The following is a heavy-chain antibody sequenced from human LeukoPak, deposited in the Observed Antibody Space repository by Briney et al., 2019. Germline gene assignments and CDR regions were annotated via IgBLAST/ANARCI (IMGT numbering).Heavy chain of an antibody. J-gene: IGHJ6*02. D-gene: IGHD4-17*01. CDR1: GYSFTSYW. Sequence: GESLKIYCKGSGYSFTSYWMGWVRQMPGKGLELMGIIYPGDSDTRYSPSFQGQVTISADKSISTAYLQWSSLKASDTAMYYCARSADYGDSRAYPAYYYYYYGMDVWGQGTTVTVSS. CDR3: ARSADYGDSRAYPAYYYYYYGMDV. V-gene: IGHV5-51*01. CDR2: IYPGDSDT.